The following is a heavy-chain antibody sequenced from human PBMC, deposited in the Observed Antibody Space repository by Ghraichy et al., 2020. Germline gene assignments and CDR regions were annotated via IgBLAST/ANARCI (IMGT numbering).Heavy chain of an antibody. CDR1: GGSISSYY. J-gene: IGHJ4*02. V-gene: IGHV4-59*01. CDR3: ARDDTMVRGEHYGFDY. D-gene: IGHD3-10*01. CDR2: IYYSGST. Sequence: SETLSLTCTVSGGSISSYYWSWIRQPPGKGLEWIGYIYYSGSTNYNPSLKSRVTISVDTSKNQFSLKLSSVTAADTAVYYCARDDTMVRGEHYGFDYWGQGTLVTVSS.